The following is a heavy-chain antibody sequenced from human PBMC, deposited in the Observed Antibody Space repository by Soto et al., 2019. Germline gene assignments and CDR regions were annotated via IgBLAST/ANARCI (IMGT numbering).Heavy chain of an antibody. Sequence: PGGSLRLSCAASGFTFSSYWMSWVRQAPGKGLEWVANIKQDGSEKYYVDSVKGRFTISRDNAINTVFLQMNSLRADDTALYFCAKNSGWFNTWGQGALVTVSS. CDR1: GFTFSSYW. D-gene: IGHD3-10*01. J-gene: IGHJ5*02. V-gene: IGHV3-7*03. CDR2: IKQDGSEK. CDR3: AKNSGWFNT.